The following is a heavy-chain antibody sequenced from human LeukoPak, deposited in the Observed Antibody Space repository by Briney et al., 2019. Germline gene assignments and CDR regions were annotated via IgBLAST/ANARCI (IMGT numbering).Heavy chain of an antibody. J-gene: IGHJ6*03. V-gene: IGHV3-48*03. D-gene: IGHD3-10*01. Sequence: GESLRLSCAASGFTFSSYEMNWVRQAPGKGLEWVSYISSSGSTIYYADSVKGRFTISRDNAKNSLYLQMNSLRAEDTAVYYCARDHTMVRGVGYYYMDVWGKGTTVTISS. CDR1: GFTFSSYE. CDR3: ARDHTMVRGVGYYYMDV. CDR2: ISSSGSTI.